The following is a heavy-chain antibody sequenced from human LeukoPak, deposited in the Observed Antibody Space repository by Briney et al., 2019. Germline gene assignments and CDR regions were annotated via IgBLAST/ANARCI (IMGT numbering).Heavy chain of an antibody. Sequence: GRSLRLSCAASGFTFSSYAMHWVRQAPGKGLEWVAVISHDGTNKYYADSVKGRFTISRDNSKNTVYLQMNSLRAEDTAVYYCAREDGMDVWGQGTTVTVSS. V-gene: IGHV3-30-3*01. CDR3: AREDGMDV. J-gene: IGHJ6*02. CDR1: GFTFSSYA. CDR2: ISHDGTNK.